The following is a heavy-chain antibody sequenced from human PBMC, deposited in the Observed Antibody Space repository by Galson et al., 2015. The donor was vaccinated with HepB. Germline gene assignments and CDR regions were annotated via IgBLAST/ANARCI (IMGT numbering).Heavy chain of an antibody. V-gene: IGHV1-3*01. CDR2: INAGNGNT. J-gene: IGHJ6*03. CDR3: ARFRGGYSSPVYYYMDV. D-gene: IGHD6-13*01. CDR1: GYTFTSYA. Sequence: SVKVSCKASGYTFTSYAMHWVRQAPGQRLEWMGWINAGNGNTKYSQKFQGRVTITRDTSASTAYMELSSLRSEDTAVYYCARFRGGYSSPVYYYMDVWAKGPRSPSP.